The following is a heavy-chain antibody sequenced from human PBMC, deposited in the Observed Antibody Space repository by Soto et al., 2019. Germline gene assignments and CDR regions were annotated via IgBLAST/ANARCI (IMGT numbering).Heavy chain of an antibody. D-gene: IGHD5-18*01. CDR3: ARRAHEKRGYSYGSIAAAGLDY. CDR2: IYYSGST. CDR1: GGSISSSSYY. V-gene: IGHV4-39*01. Sequence: SETLSLTCTVSGGSISSSSYYWGWIRQPPGKGLEWIGSIYYSGSTYYNPSLKSRVTISVDTSKNQFSLKLSSVTAADTAVYYCARRAHEKRGYSYGSIAAAGLDYWGQGTLVTVSS. J-gene: IGHJ4*02.